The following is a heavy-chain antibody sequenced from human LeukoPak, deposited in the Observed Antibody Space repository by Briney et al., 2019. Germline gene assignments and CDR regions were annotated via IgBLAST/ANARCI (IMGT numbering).Heavy chain of an antibody. V-gene: IGHV1-2*02. CDR1: GYTFTGYN. J-gene: IGHJ4*02. D-gene: IGHD6-19*01. Sequence: GASVKVSCKASGYTFTGYNMHWVRQAPAQGLEWMGWINPNSGGTNYAQKFQGRVTMTRDTSISTAYMELSRLSSDDTGVYYCARDAGSRGCIAYWGEGNLMTVSS. CDR2: INPNSGGT. CDR3: ARDAGSRGCIAY.